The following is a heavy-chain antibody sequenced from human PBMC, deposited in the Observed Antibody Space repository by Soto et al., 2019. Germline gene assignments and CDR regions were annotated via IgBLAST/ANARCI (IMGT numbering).Heavy chain of an antibody. CDR3: ARKGAAASSSRYYLCV. D-gene: IGHD6-13*01. J-gene: IGHJ6*03. Sequence: QVQLQESGPGLVKPSETLSLTCTVSGGSISPYYWSWIRQPPGKGLEWIGYIYYSGNTNYNPSLDSPVTTSVDSSRNQLALKLTSVTAADTAVYYCARKGAAASSSRYYLCVWGRGTTVTVSS. V-gene: IGHV4-59*01. CDR1: GGSISPYY. CDR2: IYYSGNT.